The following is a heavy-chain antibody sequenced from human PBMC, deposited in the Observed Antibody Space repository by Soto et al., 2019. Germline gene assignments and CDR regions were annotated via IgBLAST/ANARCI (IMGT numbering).Heavy chain of an antibody. V-gene: IGHV3-72*01. J-gene: IGHJ4*02. CDR2: NRNKASSYTT. Sequence: PGGSVTLSCAASGFSFSYYYINWVRQAPGKGLEWVGRNRNKASSYTTDYAAFVKGRFTISRDDSKNLIYLQMNSLKTEDTAVYYCAREGSSSGPDYEYWGQGT. CDR3: AREGSSSGPDYEY. D-gene: IGHD3-22*01. CDR1: GFSFSYYY.